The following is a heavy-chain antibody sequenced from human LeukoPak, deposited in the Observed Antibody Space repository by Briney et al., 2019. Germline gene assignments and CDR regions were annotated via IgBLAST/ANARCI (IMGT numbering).Heavy chain of an antibody. V-gene: IGHV3-23*01. CDR3: AREDIPMVLSLDH. CDR2: ISGGGDNT. D-gene: IGHD3-10*01. CDR1: GFTFSSYA. Sequence: GGSLRLSCAASGFTFSSYAMSWVRQAPGKGLEWVSAISGGGDNTYYADSVRGRFTVSRDNSENTLYVQMTSLRAEDTAVYYCAREDIPMVLSLDHWGQGTLVTVSS. J-gene: IGHJ4*02.